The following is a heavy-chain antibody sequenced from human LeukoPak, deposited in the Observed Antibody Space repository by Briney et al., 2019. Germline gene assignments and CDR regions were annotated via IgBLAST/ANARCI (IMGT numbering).Heavy chain of an antibody. CDR2: IYHSGST. J-gene: IGHJ4*02. Sequence: PSETLSLTCTVSGYSISSGYYWGWIRQPPGKGLEWIGSIYHSGSTYYNPSLKSRVTISVDTSKNQFSLKLSSVTAADTAVYYCARVSRGRDGYNFDYWGQGTLVTVSS. D-gene: IGHD5-24*01. CDR3: ARVSRGRDGYNFDY. CDR1: GYSISSGYY. V-gene: IGHV4-38-2*02.